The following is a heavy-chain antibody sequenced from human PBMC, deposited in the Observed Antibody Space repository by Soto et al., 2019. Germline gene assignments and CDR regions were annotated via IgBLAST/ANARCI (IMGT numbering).Heavy chain of an antibody. J-gene: IGHJ5*02. CDR2: IYYSGST. V-gene: IGHV4-31*03. Sequence: QVQLQESGPGLVKPSQTLSLTCTVSGGSISSGGYYWNWIRQHPGKGLEWIGYIYYSGSTYYNPPLKSRVSVSVDTPKNQFSLKLSSVTAEDTAVYYCARSVFPWGQGTLVTVSS. CDR1: GGSISSGGYY. CDR3: ARSVFP.